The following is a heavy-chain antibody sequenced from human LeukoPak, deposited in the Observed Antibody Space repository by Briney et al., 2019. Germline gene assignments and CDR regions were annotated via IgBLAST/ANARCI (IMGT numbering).Heavy chain of an antibody. Sequence: ASVKVSCKASGYTFTVYYMHWVRQAPGQGLEWMGWINPNSGGTNYAQKFQGRVTMTRDTSISTAYMELSRLRSDDTAVYYCAREVYCSSTSCHNWFDPWGQGTLVTVSS. J-gene: IGHJ5*02. CDR2: INPNSGGT. D-gene: IGHD2-2*01. V-gene: IGHV1-2*02. CDR1: GYTFTVYY. CDR3: AREVYCSSTSCHNWFDP.